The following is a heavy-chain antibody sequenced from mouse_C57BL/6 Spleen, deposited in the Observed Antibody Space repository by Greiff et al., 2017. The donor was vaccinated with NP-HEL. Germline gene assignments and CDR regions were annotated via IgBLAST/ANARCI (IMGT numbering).Heavy chain of an antibody. CDR1: GYTFTSYW. D-gene: IGHD4-1*01. J-gene: IGHJ3*01. V-gene: IGHV1-74*01. CDR2: FHPSDSDT. CDR3: AMGDWDVWFAY. Sequence: QVQLQQPGAELVKPGASVKVSCKASGYTFTSYWMHWVKQRPGQGLEWIGRFHPSDSDTNYNQKFKGKATLTVDKSSSTAYMQLSSLTSEDSAVYYCAMGDWDVWFAYWGQGTLVTVSA.